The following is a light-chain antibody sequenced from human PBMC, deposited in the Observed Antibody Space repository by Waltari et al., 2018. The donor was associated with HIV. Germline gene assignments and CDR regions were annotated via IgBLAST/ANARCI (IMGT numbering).Light chain of an antibody. CDR1: RSNIGSNF. CDR2: RNN. CDR3: AVWDDSLTGHVV. V-gene: IGLV1-47*01. J-gene: IGLJ2*01. Sequence: QSVLTQPPSASGTPGQRVTISCSGSRSNIGSNFVYWYQQLPGMAPKLLIYRNNPLPSGVPDRFSGSKSGTSASLAISGLRSEDGADYCCAVWDDSLTGHVVFGGGTKLTVL.